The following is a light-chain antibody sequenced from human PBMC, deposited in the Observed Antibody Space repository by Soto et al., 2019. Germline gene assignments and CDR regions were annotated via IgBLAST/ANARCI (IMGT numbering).Light chain of an antibody. CDR1: PSTSSW. CDR3: QRYNSYSPYT. Sequence: DIQMTQSPSTLSASVGDRVTITCRASPSTSSWLAWYQQKPGKAPKLLIYKASSLESGVPSRFSGSGSGTEFTLTISSLQPDDFATYYCQRYNSYSPYTFGQGTKLEIK. CDR2: KAS. J-gene: IGKJ2*01. V-gene: IGKV1-5*03.